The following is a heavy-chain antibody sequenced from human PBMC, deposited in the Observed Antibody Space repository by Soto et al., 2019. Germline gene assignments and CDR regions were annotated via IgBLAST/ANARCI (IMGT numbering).Heavy chain of an antibody. D-gene: IGHD6-13*01. V-gene: IGHV4-59*01. CDR2: ISYSGST. Sequence: QVQLQESGPGLVKPSETLSLTCTVSGGSISSYYWSWIRRPPGKGLEWIEYISYSGSTNYNSSLKSRVTISVDTSKNQFSLKLSSVTAADTAVYYCAREGVSSSWYYYYGMDVWGQGTTVTVSS. J-gene: IGHJ6*02. CDR1: GGSISSYY. CDR3: AREGVSSSWYYYYGMDV.